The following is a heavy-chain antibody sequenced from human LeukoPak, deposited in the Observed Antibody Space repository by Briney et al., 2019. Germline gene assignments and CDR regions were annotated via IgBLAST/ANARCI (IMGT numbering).Heavy chain of an antibody. J-gene: IGHJ4*02. D-gene: IGHD6-6*01. CDR2: IYYSGST. CDR3: ARQDGSSWSFWCDYFDY. Sequence: PSETLSLTCTVSGGSISSSSYYWSWIRQPPGKGLEWIGSIYYSGSTYYNPSLKSRVTISVDTSKNQFSLKLSSVTAADTAVYYCARQDGSSWSFWCDYFDYWGQGTLVTVSS. CDR1: GGSISSSSYY. V-gene: IGHV4-39*01.